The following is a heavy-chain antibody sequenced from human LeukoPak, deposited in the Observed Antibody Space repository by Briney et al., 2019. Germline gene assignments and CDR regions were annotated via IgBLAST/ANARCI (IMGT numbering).Heavy chain of an antibody. CDR2: INSDGSST. Sequence: GGSLRLSCAASGFTFSSYWMHWVRQAPGKGLVWVSRINSDGSSTSYADSVKGRFTISRDNAKNTLYLQMNSLRAEDTAVYYCARALGGYFDWLSPRASDYYYMDVWGKGTTVTVSS. V-gene: IGHV3-74*01. J-gene: IGHJ6*03. D-gene: IGHD3-9*01. CDR1: GFTFSSYW. CDR3: ARALGGYFDWLSPRASDYYYMDV.